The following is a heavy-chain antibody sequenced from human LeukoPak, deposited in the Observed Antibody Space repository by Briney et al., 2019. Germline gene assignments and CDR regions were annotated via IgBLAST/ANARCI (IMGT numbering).Heavy chain of an antibody. J-gene: IGHJ5*02. CDR2: ISSSSSYI. CDR1: GFTFSSYS. V-gene: IGHV3-21*01. Sequence: GGPLRLSCAASGFTFSSYSMNWVRQAPGKGLEWVSSISSSSSYIYYADSVKGRFTISRDNAKNSLYLQMNSLRAEDTAVYYCARAAISSGLTPGWFDPWGQGTLVTVSS. CDR3: ARAAISSGLTPGWFDP. D-gene: IGHD6-19*01.